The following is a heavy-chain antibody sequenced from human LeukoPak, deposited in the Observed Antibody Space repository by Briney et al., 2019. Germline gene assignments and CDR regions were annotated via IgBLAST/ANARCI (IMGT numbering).Heavy chain of an antibody. CDR3: ARDLGY. V-gene: IGHV3-74*01. CDR1: GFTFNSYW. Sequence: GGSLRLSCAASGFTFNSYWMHWVRQAPGKGLVWVSRINGDGRSTSYADSVKGRFTISRDNAKNTLYLQMNSLRVEDTAVYYCARDLGYWGQGTLVTVSS. J-gene: IGHJ4*02. CDR2: INGDGRST.